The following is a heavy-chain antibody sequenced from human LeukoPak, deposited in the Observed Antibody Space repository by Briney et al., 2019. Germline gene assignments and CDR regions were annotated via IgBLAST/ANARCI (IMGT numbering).Heavy chain of an antibody. CDR2: IDDIGST. CDR1: GGSICGYY. V-gene: IGHV4-59*08. J-gene: IGHJ4*02. D-gene: IGHD6-6*01. CDR3: ARHSPEDSSPRRVFDY. Sequence: ETLSLTCTVSGGSICGYYWSWMGLHPREGLEWTGDIDDIGSTNDSPSLNSRVTISVDTTKNQFSLKLSSVTAADTSVYYCARHSPEDSSPRRVFDYWGQGTLVTVSS.